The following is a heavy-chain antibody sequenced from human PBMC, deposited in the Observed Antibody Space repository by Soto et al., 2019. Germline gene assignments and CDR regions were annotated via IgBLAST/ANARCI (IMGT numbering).Heavy chain of an antibody. CDR3: ARVGSSSAHALLYYYYYYGMDV. V-gene: IGHV1-2*04. CDR1: GYTFTGYY. CDR2: INPNSGGT. J-gene: IGHJ6*02. Sequence: ASVKVSCKASGYTFTGYYMHWVRQAPGQGLEWMGWINPNSGGTNYAQKFQGWVTMTRDTSISTAYMELSRLRSDDTAVYYCARVGSSSAHALLYYYYYYGMDVWGQGTTVTVSS. D-gene: IGHD6-6*01.